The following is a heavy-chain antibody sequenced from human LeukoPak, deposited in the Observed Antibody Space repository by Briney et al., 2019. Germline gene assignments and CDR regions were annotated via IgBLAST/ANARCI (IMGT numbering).Heavy chain of an antibody. J-gene: IGHJ4*02. D-gene: IGHD3-16*01. CDR2: IKSKTDGGTT. CDR1: GFTFSNAW. V-gene: IGHV3-15*01. Sequence: GGSLRLSCAASGFTFSNAWMSWVRQAPGKGREWVGRIKSKTDGGTTDYAAPVKGRFTISRDDSKNKLYLQMNSLKTEDTAVYYCTTDGGGFPETYGYWGQGTLVTVSS. CDR3: TTDGGGFPETYGY.